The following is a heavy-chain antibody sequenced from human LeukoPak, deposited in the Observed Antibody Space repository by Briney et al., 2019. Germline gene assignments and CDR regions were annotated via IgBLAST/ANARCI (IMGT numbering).Heavy chain of an antibody. Sequence: SETLSLTCTVSGDSITDSISNYYWSWIRQPPGRGLEWIGYIYYSGSTNYNPSLKSRVSISVDTSKNQFSLKLSSVTAADTAVYYCARVRDAYNPIDFDYWGQGTLVTVSS. J-gene: IGHJ4*02. CDR3: ARVRDAYNPIDFDY. V-gene: IGHV4-61*01. D-gene: IGHD5-24*01. CDR1: GDSITDSISNYY. CDR2: IYYSGST.